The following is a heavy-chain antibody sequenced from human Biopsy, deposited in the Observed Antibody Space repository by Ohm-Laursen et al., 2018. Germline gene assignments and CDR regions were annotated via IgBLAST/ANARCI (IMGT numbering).Heavy chain of an antibody. CDR1: GYTFISYD. J-gene: IGHJ5*02. CDR2: LNPVSGNS. CDR3: GRAVRNQLLNDP. D-gene: IGHD1-7*01. V-gene: IGHV1-8*01. Sequence: ASVKVSCKASGYTFISYDITWVRQASGQGPEWIGWLNPVSGNSNFGQKFRGRVTVTSDTSISTAYMELSGLTSDDTATYYCGRAVRNQLLNDPWGQGTLVTVTS.